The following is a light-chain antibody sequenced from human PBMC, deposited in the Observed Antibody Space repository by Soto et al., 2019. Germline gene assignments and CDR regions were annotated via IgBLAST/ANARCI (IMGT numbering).Light chain of an antibody. CDR1: QGIGSY. V-gene: IGKV1-9*01. Sequence: DIKLTQSPSFLSASLGDRVTITCRASQGIGSYLAWYQQKPGKAPRLLIYAASTLQSGVPSRFSGSGSDTEFTLTISSLQPEDFATYYCQQLNNYPLTFGGGTKVDIK. CDR3: QQLNNYPLT. CDR2: AAS. J-gene: IGKJ4*01.